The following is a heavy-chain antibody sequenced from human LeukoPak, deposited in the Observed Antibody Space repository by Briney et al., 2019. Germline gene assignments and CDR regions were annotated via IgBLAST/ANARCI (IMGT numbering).Heavy chain of an antibody. J-gene: IGHJ6*03. Sequence: SETLSLTCSVSGGSLSDDYWSWIRQPPGKALEWIGYINYGGSTNYNPSLKSRVTMSVDTSKNQFSLILSSVSAADTAVYYCARRRPASMVNLEEDQQYYMDVWGSGTTVTVSS. CDR3: ARRRPASMVNLEEDQQYYMDV. D-gene: IGHD5-18*01. CDR2: INYGGST. CDR1: GGSLSDDY. V-gene: IGHV4-59*08.